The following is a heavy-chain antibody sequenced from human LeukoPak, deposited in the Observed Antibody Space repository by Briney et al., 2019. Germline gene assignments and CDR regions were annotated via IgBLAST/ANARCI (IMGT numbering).Heavy chain of an antibody. J-gene: IGHJ4*02. D-gene: IGHD3-3*01. V-gene: IGHV3-33*08. CDR2: IWYDGSNK. CDR1: GFTFSSYG. CDR3: ARDLGSYDFWSGPPGY. Sequence: GGSLRLSCAASGFTFSSYGMHWVRQAPGKGLEWVAVIWYDGSNKYYADSVKGRFTISRDNSKNTLYLQMNSLRAEDTAVYYCARDLGSYDFWSGPPGYWGQGTLVIVSS.